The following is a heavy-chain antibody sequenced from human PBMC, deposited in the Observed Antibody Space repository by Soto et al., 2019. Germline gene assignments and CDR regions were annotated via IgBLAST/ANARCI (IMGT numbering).Heavy chain of an antibody. CDR3: AGYDGSGSYYLDWFDP. CDR1: GGSINSSNW. D-gene: IGHD3-10*01. J-gene: IGHJ5*02. CDR2: IYHSGRT. Sequence: QVQLQESGPGLVKPSGTLSLTCAVSGGSINSSNWWTWVRQPPGQGLEWIGEIYHSGRTNYNPSLKSRVTISIVTSKNQFSLKLASVTAADTAVYYCAGYDGSGSYYLDWFDPWGQGTLVTVSS. V-gene: IGHV4-4*02.